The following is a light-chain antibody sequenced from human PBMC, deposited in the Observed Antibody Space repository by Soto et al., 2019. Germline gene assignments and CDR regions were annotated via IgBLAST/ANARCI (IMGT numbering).Light chain of an antibody. CDR3: QQYNSVPYT. J-gene: IGKJ2*01. CDR1: QSISTW. CDR2: KAS. Sequence: DIQMTQSPSTLSASVGDRVAITCRASQSISTWLAWYQQKPGKAPKVLIYKASSLESGVPSRFSGSGSGTEFTLTISSLQPDDFATYYCQQYNSVPYTFGQGTKLEIK. V-gene: IGKV1-5*03.